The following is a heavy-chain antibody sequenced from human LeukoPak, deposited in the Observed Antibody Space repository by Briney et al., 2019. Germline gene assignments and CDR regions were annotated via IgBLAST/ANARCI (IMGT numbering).Heavy chain of an antibody. J-gene: IGHJ4*02. D-gene: IGHD3-16*01. Sequence: SETLSLTCTVSGYSISSGYYWGWIRQPPGKGLEWIGSIYHSGSTYYNPSLKSRVTISIDTSNNQFSLNLTSVTAADTGVYYCARIRRPLRGYFDHWGQGTLVT. CDR1: GYSISSGYY. CDR2: IYHSGST. V-gene: IGHV4-38-2*02. CDR3: ARIRRPLRGYFDH.